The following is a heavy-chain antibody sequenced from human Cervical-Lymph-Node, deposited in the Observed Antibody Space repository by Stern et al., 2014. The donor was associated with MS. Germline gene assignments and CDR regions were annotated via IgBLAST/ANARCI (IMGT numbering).Heavy chain of an antibody. CDR2: IIPIFGTA. CDR1: GGTFSSYA. D-gene: IGHD3-22*01. CDR3: AIGDAYYYDSSGYYYGY. Sequence: QVQLXXXGAEVKKPGSSVKVSCKASGGTFSSYAISWVRQAPGQGLEWMGGIIPIFGTANYAQKFQGRVTITADESTSTAYMELSSLRSEDTAVYYCAIGDAYYYDSSGYYYGYWGQGTLVTVSS. J-gene: IGHJ4*02. V-gene: IGHV1-69*01.